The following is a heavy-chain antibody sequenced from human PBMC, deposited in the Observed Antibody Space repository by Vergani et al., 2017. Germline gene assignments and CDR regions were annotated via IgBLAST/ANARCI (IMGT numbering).Heavy chain of an antibody. CDR2: IASSTSYI. D-gene: IGHD6-19*01. Sequence: EVQLVESGGGLVKPGGSLRLSCAASGFTFTNYNMNWVRQAPGKGLEWVSSIASSTSYIYYADSVKGRFTVSRDNAKNSLHLQMNSLRAEDTAVYYCARVRWCRWLVPCFDYWGQGTLVTVSS. CDR1: GFTFTNYN. CDR3: ARVRWCRWLVPCFDY. V-gene: IGHV3-21*01. J-gene: IGHJ4*02.